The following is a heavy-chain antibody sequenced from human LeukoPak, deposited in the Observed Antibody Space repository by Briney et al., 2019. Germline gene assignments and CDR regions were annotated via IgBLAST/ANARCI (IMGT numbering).Heavy chain of an antibody. CDR3: AKVGDNWDFDY. V-gene: IGHV3-30*02. J-gene: IGHJ4*02. Sequence: GGSLRLSCAASGFTFSSYWMHWVRQAPGKGLEWVAFIRYDGSSRYYADSVKGRFTVSRDNSKNTLFLQMNSLRVADTAVYYCAKVGDNWDFDYWGQGTLVTVSS. D-gene: IGHD1-1*01. CDR2: IRYDGSSR. CDR1: GFTFSSYW.